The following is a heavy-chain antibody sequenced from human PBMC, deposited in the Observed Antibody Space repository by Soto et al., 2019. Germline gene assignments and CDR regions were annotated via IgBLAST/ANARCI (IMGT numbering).Heavy chain of an antibody. J-gene: IGHJ4*02. CDR1: GGSITSSSFY. V-gene: IGHV4-39*01. D-gene: IGHD3-22*01. Sequence: QLQLQESGPGLVKPSDTLSLTCTVSGGSITSSSFYWGWIRQPPGRGLEWIGSIYYNGSTYYNPSFKSRVTISIDRSKSQFSLKLSSVTATDTAVYHCARGFYDDKSGYWYLCQGTLVTVSS. CDR3: ARGFYDDKSGYWY. CDR2: IYYNGST.